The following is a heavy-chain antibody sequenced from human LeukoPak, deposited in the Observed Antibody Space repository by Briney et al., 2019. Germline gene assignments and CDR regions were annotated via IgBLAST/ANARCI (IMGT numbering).Heavy chain of an antibody. J-gene: IGHJ6*02. CDR1: GGSISSNY. CDR3: AGVPHYYAMDV. V-gene: IGHV4-59*01. CDR2: IYYSGTT. Sequence: SETLSLNCIVSGGSISSNYWSWIRQPPGKGLEWIGFIYYSGTTNYNPSLKSRVTISVDTSKNQFSLQLSSVTAADTAVYYCAGVPHYYAMDVWGQGTTVTVSS.